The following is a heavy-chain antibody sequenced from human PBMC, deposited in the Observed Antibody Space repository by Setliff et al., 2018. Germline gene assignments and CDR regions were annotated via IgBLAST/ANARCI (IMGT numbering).Heavy chain of an antibody. Sequence: PRPSVKVSCKASGFTFKTYSFSWIRQAPGQGLEWVGWISGYNGNTIYAQNFQGRVTMTTDASTNTAYMELRSLGSDDTAVYYCARDLGGIWKTYFDYWGQGTLVTVSS. CDR1: GFTFKTYS. CDR3: ARDLGGIWKTYFDY. J-gene: IGHJ4*02. D-gene: IGHD1-1*01. V-gene: IGHV1-18*01. CDR2: ISGYNGNT.